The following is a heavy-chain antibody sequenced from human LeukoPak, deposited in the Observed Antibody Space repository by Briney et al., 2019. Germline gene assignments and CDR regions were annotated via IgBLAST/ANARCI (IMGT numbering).Heavy chain of an antibody. D-gene: IGHD3-10*01. CDR1: GFSFDDYA. J-gene: IGHJ4*02. V-gene: IGHV3-9*01. CDR2: ISWNSGHI. CDR3: AKDIAGSGSRYFDS. Sequence: PGGSLRLSCSASGFSFDDYAMHWVRQAPGKGLEWVSGISWNSGHIGYEDSVKGRFTISRDNAKNSLYLQMNSPRAEDTALYYCAKDIAGSGSRYFDSWGQGTLVTVSS.